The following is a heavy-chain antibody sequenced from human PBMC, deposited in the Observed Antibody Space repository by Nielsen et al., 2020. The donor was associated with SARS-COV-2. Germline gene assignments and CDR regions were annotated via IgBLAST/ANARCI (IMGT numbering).Heavy chain of an antibody. CDR2: ISYDGIYK. V-gene: IGHV3-30*18. Sequence: GVLRLSCTASGFTFSSSGMHWVRQAPGKGLEWVAVISYDGIYKYHADSVKGRFTISRDNSENTLYLQMSSLRAEDTAMYYCAKVGDTDGYANEYWGQGTPVTVSS. CDR1: GFTFSSSG. D-gene: IGHD5-24*01. CDR3: AKVGDTDGYANEY. J-gene: IGHJ4*02.